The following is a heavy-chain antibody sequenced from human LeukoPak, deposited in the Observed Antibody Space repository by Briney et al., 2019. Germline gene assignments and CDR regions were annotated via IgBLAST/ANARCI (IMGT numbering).Heavy chain of an antibody. J-gene: IGHJ4*02. Sequence: SETLSLTCSVSGDSTTSYYWGWIRQSPGKGPEWLGYVYKTGLFDYNSSLRGRVTMSVDRSKTQFSLKLSSVTAADTAVYYCAGGRSSSWYGLGFDYWGQGTLVTVSS. CDR1: GDSTTSYY. CDR2: VYKTGLF. D-gene: IGHD6-13*01. V-gene: IGHV4-59*01. CDR3: AGGRSSSWYGLGFDY.